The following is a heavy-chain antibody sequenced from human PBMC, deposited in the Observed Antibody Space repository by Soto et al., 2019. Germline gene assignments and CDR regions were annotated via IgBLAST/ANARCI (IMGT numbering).Heavy chain of an antibody. CDR1: GDSVSSNSAA. J-gene: IGHJ4*02. V-gene: IGHV6-1*01. D-gene: IGHD2-15*01. Sequence: SQTLSLTCAISGDSVSSNSAAWNCIIHSPSRGLEWLGRTYYRSKWYNDYAVSVKSRITINPDTSKNQFSLQLNSVTPEDTAVYYCASSTRVSDKYAYFDYWGQGTLVTVSS. CDR2: TYYRSKWYN. CDR3: ASSTRVSDKYAYFDY.